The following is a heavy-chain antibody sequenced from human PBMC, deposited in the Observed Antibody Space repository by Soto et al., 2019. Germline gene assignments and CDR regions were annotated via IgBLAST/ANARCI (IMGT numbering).Heavy chain of an antibody. CDR2: VSTSGGRT. Sequence: GGSLRLSCAASGFNFKSYDMFWVRQAPGKGPEWVSFVSTSGGRTEYADFVRGRFTISRDNAENTLSLQMNSLAVDDTAVYYCVREGYASGWYYGQWGQGTLVTVSS. CDR1: GFNFKSYD. V-gene: IGHV3-23*01. J-gene: IGHJ4*02. CDR3: VREGYASGWYYGQ. D-gene: IGHD6-19*01.